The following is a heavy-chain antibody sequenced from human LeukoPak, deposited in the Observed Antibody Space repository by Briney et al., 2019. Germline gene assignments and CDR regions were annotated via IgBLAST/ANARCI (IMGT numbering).Heavy chain of an antibody. Sequence: SETLSLTCTVSGGSISSSSYYWGWIRQPPGTGLEWIGSIYYSGSTYYNPSLKSRVTISVDTSKNQFSLELSSVTAADTAVYYCARGDWDYYDSKAAFDIWGQGTMVTVSS. CDR3: ARGDWDYYDSKAAFDI. V-gene: IGHV4-39*01. J-gene: IGHJ3*02. D-gene: IGHD3-22*01. CDR2: IYYSGST. CDR1: GGSISSSSYY.